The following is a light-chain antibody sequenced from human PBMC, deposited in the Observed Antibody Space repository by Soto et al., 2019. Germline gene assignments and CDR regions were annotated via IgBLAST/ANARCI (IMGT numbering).Light chain of an antibody. CDR1: QSVSSN. CDR2: GAS. Sequence: EIVMTQSPATLSVSPGERATPSCRASQSVSSNLGWYQQKPGQAPRLLIYGASTRATGIPARFSGSGSGTEFTLTISSLQSEDFAVYYCQQYNNWPRTFGQGTKVEIK. J-gene: IGKJ1*01. V-gene: IGKV3-15*01. CDR3: QQYNNWPRT.